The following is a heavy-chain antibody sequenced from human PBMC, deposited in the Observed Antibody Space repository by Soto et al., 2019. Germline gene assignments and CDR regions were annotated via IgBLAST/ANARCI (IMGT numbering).Heavy chain of an antibody. J-gene: IGHJ4*02. D-gene: IGHD5-12*01. CDR1: GFTFSSYA. CDR2: ISYDGSNK. Sequence: SGGGVVQPGRSLRLSCAASGFTFSSYAMHWVRQAPGKGLEWVAVISYDGSNKYYADSVKGRFTISRDNSKNTLYLQMNSLRAEDTAVYYCARDMGRDGYNNFDYWGQGTLVTVSS. V-gene: IGHV3-30-3*01. CDR3: ARDMGRDGYNNFDY.